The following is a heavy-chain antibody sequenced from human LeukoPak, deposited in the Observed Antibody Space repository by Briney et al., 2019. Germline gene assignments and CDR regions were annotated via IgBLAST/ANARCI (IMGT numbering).Heavy chain of an antibody. CDR3: ARDLALTMVRGVTWYYFDY. J-gene: IGHJ4*02. CDR2: INPNSGGT. D-gene: IGHD3-10*01. CDR1: GYTFTGYY. Sequence: ASVKVSCKASGYTFTGYYMHWVRQAPGQGFEWMGRINPNSGGTNYAQKFQGRVTMTRDTSISTAYMELSRLRSDDTAVYYCARDLALTMVRGVTWYYFDYWGQGTLVTVSS. V-gene: IGHV1-2*06.